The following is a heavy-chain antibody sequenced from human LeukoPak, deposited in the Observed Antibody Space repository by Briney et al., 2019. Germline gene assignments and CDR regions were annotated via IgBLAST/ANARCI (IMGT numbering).Heavy chain of an antibody. CDR3: ARELRFLERGRFDY. CDR1: GGSISSYY. Sequence: PETLSLTCTVSGGSISSYYWSWIRQPAGKGLEWIGRIYTSGSTNYNPSLKSRVTMSVDTSKNQFSLKLSSVTAADTAVYYCARELRFLERGRFDYWGQGTLVTVSS. D-gene: IGHD3-3*01. J-gene: IGHJ4*02. CDR2: IYTSGST. V-gene: IGHV4-4*07.